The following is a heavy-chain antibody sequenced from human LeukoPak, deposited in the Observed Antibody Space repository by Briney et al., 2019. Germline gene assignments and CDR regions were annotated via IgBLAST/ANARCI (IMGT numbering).Heavy chain of an antibody. V-gene: IGHV4-59*01. CDR2: IYYSGST. J-gene: IGHJ3*02. Sequence: SETLSFTCTVSGDSISGYYWSWIRQPPGKGLEWIGYIYYSGSTNYNPSLKSRVTISVDTSKNQFSLKLSSVTAADTAVYYCARDLGDAFDIWGQGTMVTVSS. CDR1: GDSISGYY. CDR3: ARDLGDAFDI.